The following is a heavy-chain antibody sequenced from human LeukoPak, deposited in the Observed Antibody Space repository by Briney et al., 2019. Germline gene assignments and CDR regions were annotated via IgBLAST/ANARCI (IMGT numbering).Heavy chain of an antibody. CDR1: GYTFNSYG. J-gene: IGHJ6*03. Sequence: ASVKVSCKASGYTFNSYGISWVRQAPGQGLEWMGWISAYNGNTNYAQKLQGRVTMTTDTSTSTAYMELRSLRSDDTAVYYCARESRSSSWGYYYYYYMDVWGKGTTVTVSS. CDR3: ARESRSSSWGYYYYYYMDV. CDR2: ISAYNGNT. V-gene: IGHV1-18*01. D-gene: IGHD6-13*01.